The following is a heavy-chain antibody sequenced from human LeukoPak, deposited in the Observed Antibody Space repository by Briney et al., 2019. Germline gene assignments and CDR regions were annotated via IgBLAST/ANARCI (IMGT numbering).Heavy chain of an antibody. CDR1: GFTFSTYN. Sequence: GGSLRLSCAASGFTFSTYNMNWVRQAPGKGLEWLSYISTSSSTIYYADSVKGRFTISRDNAKNTLYLQMNGLRPEDTAVYYCATYGDYDKIDCWGQGTLVTVSS. V-gene: IGHV3-48*01. J-gene: IGHJ4*02. CDR3: ATYGDYDKIDC. D-gene: IGHD4-17*01. CDR2: ISTSSSTI.